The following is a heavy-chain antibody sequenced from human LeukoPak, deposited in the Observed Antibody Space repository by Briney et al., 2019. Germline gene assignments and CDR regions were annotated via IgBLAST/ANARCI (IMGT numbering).Heavy chain of an antibody. Sequence: GGSLRLSCVASGFGFSTTSMNWVRQAPGKGLEWVSYISSGSSSRYYADSVKGRFTISRDNAKNSLYLQMNSLSDEDTAIYYCARARIVVVSANYFDYWGQGILVTVSS. V-gene: IGHV3-48*02. D-gene: IGHD2-21*01. CDR1: GFGFSTTS. CDR2: ISSGSSSR. CDR3: ARARIVVVSANYFDY. J-gene: IGHJ4*02.